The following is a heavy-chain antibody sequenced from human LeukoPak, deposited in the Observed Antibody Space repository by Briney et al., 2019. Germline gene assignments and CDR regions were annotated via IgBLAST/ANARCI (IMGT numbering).Heavy chain of an antibody. V-gene: IGHV3-23*01. D-gene: IGHD1-26*01. Sequence: GGSLRLSCAASGFTFSSYAMSWVRQAPGKGLEWVSAISGSGGSTYYADPVKGRFTISRDNAKNSLYLQMNSLRAEDTALYYCARARFLAGGSYFHFDYWGQGTLVTVSS. CDR1: GFTFSSYA. J-gene: IGHJ4*02. CDR3: ARARFLAGGSYFHFDY. CDR2: ISGSGGST.